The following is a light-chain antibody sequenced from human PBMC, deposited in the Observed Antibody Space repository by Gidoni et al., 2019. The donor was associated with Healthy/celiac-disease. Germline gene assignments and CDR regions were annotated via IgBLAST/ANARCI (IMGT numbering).Light chain of an antibody. J-gene: IGKJ1*01. CDR3: QQSYSTPRP. V-gene: IGKV1-39*01. CDR2: AAS. CDR1: QSISSY. Sequence: DIQMTKSPSSLSASVGDRVTITCRASQSISSYLNWYQQKPGKAPKLLIYAASSLQSGVPSRFSGSGSGTDFTLTISSLQPEDFATYYCQQSYSTPRPFGQGTKVEIK.